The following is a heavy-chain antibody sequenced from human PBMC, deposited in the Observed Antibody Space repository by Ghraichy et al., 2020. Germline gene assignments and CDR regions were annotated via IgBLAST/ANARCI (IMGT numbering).Heavy chain of an antibody. CDR2: INHSGST. D-gene: IGHD3-3*01. V-gene: IGHV4-34*01. Sequence: SETLSLTCAVYGGSFSGYYWSWIRQPPGKGLEWIGEINHSGSTNYNPSLKSRVTISVDTSKNQFSLKLSSVTAADTAVYYCARELRFLEWLLENSWYFDLWGRGTLVTVSS. J-gene: IGHJ2*01. CDR1: GGSFSGYY. CDR3: ARELRFLEWLLENSWYFDL.